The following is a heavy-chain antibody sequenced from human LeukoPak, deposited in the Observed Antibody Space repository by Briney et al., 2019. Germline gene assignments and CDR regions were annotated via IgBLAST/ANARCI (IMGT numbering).Heavy chain of an antibody. J-gene: IGHJ6*03. CDR1: GFTFSSYA. Sequence: KSGGSLRLSCAASGFTFSSYAMNWVRQAPGKGLEWVSSISSSSGYIFYADSVKGRFTISRDNSKKIVYPQMDSLRVDDTAVYYCARGGYQPYYYMDVWGTGTTVTVSS. D-gene: IGHD2-2*01. V-gene: IGHV3-21*01. CDR3: ARGGYQPYYYMDV. CDR2: ISSSSGYI.